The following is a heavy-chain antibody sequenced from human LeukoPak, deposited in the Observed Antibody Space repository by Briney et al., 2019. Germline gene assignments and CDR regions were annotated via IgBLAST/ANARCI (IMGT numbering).Heavy chain of an antibody. CDR1: GYTFTSYG. J-gene: IGHJ4*02. CDR2: INPNSGGT. CDR3: ARVPVWFGEKQVGDY. Sequence: GASVKVSCKASGYTFTSYGISWVRQAPGQGLEWMGWINPNSGGTNYAQKFQGRVTMTRDTSISTAYMELSRLRSDDTAVYYCARVPVWFGEKQVGDYWGQGTLVTVSS. V-gene: IGHV1-2*02. D-gene: IGHD3-10*01.